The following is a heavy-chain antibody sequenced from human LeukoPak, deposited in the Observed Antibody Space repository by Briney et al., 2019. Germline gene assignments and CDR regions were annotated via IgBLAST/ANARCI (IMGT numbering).Heavy chain of an antibody. D-gene: IGHD4-17*01. J-gene: IGHJ6*02. V-gene: IGHV3-48*01. Sequence: TGGSLRLSCAASGFTFSSYSMNWVRQAPGKGLEWVSYISSSSSTIYYADPVKGRFTISRDNAKNSLYLQMNSLRAEDTAVYYCARDSSTDYGDYGPLDSYYYYGMDVWGQGTTVTVSS. CDR1: GFTFSSYS. CDR2: ISSSSSTI. CDR3: ARDSSTDYGDYGPLDSYYYYGMDV.